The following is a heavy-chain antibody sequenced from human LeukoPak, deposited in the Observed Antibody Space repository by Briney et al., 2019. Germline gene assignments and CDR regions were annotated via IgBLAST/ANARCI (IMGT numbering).Heavy chain of an antibody. J-gene: IGHJ4*02. V-gene: IGHV4-59*08. CDR1: GGSISSYY. CDR2: IYYSGST. Sequence: SETLSLTCTVSGGSISSYYWSWIRQPPGKGLEWIWYIYYSGSTNYNPSLKSRVTISVDTSKNQFSLKLSSVTAADTAVYYCARHQGIAAAPSYWGQGTLVTVSS. D-gene: IGHD6-13*01. CDR3: ARHQGIAAAPSY.